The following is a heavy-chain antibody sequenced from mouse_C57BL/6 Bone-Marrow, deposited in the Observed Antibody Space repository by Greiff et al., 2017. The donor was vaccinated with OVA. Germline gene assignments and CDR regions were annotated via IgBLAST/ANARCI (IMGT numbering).Heavy chain of an antibody. D-gene: IGHD1-1*01. V-gene: IGHV14-4*01. Sequence: VQLQQSGAELVRPGASVKLSCTASGFNIKDYYMHWVKQRPEQGLEWIGWIDPENGDTEYASKFQGKATITADTSSNTAYLQLSSLTSEDTAVYYCTATTVVVRDYWGQGTTLTVSS. CDR2: IDPENGDT. CDR1: GFNIKDYY. CDR3: TATTVVVRDY. J-gene: IGHJ2*01.